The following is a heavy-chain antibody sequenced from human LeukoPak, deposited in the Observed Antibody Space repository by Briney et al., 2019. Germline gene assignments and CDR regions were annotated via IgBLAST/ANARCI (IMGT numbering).Heavy chain of an antibody. CDR2: IYNSGTT. CDR3: ARYGMATIQFFDY. CDR1: GDSISSTSYY. Sequence: PSETLSLTCTVSGDSISSTSYYWDWIRQPPGKGLEWIGSIYNSGTTYYNPSLKSRVTISVDTSKNQFSLKVSSVTAADTAVYYCARYGMATIQFFDYWGQGTLFTVSS. V-gene: IGHV4-39*07. J-gene: IGHJ4*02. D-gene: IGHD5-24*01.